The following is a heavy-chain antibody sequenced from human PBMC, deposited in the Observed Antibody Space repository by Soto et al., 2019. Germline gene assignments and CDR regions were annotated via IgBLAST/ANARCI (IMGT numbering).Heavy chain of an antibody. CDR1: GFTFSSFA. V-gene: IGHV3-23*01. Sequence: EVQLLESGGGLVQPGGSLRLSCVASGFTFSSFAMNWVRQAPGKGLEWVFGISGSGETTYYPDSMKGRFTISRDNSKDTLYLQLSSLTAEDTAMYYCAKGAAATTTGQQWLESWGQGTLVTVAS. CDR3: AKGAAATTTGQQWLES. CDR2: ISGSGETT. J-gene: IGHJ5*01. D-gene: IGHD1-7*01.